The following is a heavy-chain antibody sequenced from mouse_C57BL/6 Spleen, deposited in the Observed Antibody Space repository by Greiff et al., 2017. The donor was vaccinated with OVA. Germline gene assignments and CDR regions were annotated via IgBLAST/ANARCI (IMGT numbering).Heavy chain of an antibody. D-gene: IGHD2-1*01. CDR1: GYAFSSYW. CDR3: ARRGGNYVPFAY. Sequence: VQGVESGAELVKPGASVKISCKASGYAFSSYWMNWVKQRPGKGLEWIGQIYPGDGDTNYNGKFKGKATLTADKSSSTAYMQLSSLTSEDSAVYFCARRGGNYVPFAYWGQGTLVTVSA. CDR2: IYPGDGDT. J-gene: IGHJ3*01. V-gene: IGHV1-80*01.